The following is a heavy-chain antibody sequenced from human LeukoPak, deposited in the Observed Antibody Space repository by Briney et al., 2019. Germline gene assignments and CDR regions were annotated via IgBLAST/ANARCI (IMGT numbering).Heavy chain of an antibody. V-gene: IGHV3-33*01. CDR2: IWYDGSNK. CDR3: ARDRLSSGWLTHDY. J-gene: IGHJ4*02. D-gene: IGHD6-19*01. Sequence: GGSLRLSCAASGFTFSDYGMHWVRQAPGKGLEWVAVIWYDGSNKYYADSVKGRFTISRDNSKNTLYLQMNSLRAEDTAVYYCARDRLSSGWLTHDYWGQGTLVTVSS. CDR1: GFTFSDYG.